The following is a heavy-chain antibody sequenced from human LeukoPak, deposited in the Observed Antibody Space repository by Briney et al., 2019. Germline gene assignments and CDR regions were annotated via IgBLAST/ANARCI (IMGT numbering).Heavy chain of an antibody. V-gene: IGHV4-59*01. Sequence: SETLSLTCTVSGGSISSYYWSWIRQPPGKGLEWIGYIYYSGSTNYNPSLKSRVTISVDTSKNQFSLKLSSVTAADTAVYYCARALNGYGDYGGYYYYYYMDVWGKGTTVTVSS. CDR2: IYYSGST. D-gene: IGHD4-17*01. CDR1: GGSISSYY. CDR3: ARALNGYGDYGGYYYYYYMDV. J-gene: IGHJ6*03.